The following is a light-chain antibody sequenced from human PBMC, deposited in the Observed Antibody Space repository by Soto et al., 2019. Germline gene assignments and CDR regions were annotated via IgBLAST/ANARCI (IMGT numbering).Light chain of an antibody. CDR1: QSISSW. CDR3: QQYNSYS. CDR2: DAS. V-gene: IGKV1-5*01. Sequence: DIQMTQSPSTLSASVGDRVTITCRASQSISSWLAWYQQKPGKAPKLLIYDASSLEGGVPSRFSGSGSGTEFTLTISSLQPDDFATYYCQQYNSYSFGGGTKVEIK. J-gene: IGKJ4*01.